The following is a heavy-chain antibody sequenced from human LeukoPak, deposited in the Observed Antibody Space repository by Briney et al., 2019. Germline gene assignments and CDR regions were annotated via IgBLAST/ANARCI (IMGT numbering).Heavy chain of an antibody. CDR1: GFTFSSYS. CDR3: AKDLGTLALGMDV. Sequence: PGGSLRLSCAASGFTFSSYSMNWVRQAPGKGLEWVSAISGRGGSTYYADSVKGRFTISRDNSKNSLYLQMNSLRTEDTALYYCAKDLGTLALGMDVWGQGTTVTVSS. J-gene: IGHJ6*02. V-gene: IGHV3-23*01. CDR2: ISGRGGST.